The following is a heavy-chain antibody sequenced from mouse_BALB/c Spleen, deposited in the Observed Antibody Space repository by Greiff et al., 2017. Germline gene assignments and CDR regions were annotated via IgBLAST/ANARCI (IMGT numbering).Heavy chain of an antibody. J-gene: IGHJ3*01. D-gene: IGHD2-4*01. V-gene: IGHV2-9*02. CDR2: IWAGGST. CDR1: GFSLTSYG. Sequence: VKLMESGPGLVAPSQSLSITCTVSGFSLTSYGVHWVRQPPGKGLEWLGVIWAGGSTNYNSALMSRLSISKDNSKSQVFLQMNSLQTDDTAMYYCARVSYDYLFAYWGQGTLVTVSA. CDR3: ARVSYDYLFAY.